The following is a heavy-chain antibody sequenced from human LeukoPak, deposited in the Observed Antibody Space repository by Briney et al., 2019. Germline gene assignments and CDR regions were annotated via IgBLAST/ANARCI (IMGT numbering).Heavy chain of an antibody. D-gene: IGHD3-10*01. CDR3: ARNALSGGDNWFDP. CDR2: INPGGGNT. J-gene: IGHJ5*02. CDR1: GYTFTSYY. Sequence: ASVKVSCKASGYTFTSYYMHWVRQAPGQGLEWMGIINPGGGNTIYAQKFQGRATMTRDTSTSTVYMELSSLRSEDTAVYYCARNALSGGDNWFDPWGQGTLVTVSS. V-gene: IGHV1-46*01.